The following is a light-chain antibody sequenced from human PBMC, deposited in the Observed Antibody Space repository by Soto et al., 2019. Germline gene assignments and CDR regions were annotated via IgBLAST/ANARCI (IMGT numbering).Light chain of an antibody. CDR1: QSVSEW. V-gene: IGKV1-5*01. CDR3: QQYSSHSNT. CDR2: DAS. J-gene: IGKJ2*01. Sequence: DIQMTQSPATLSASVGDSVTITCRASQSVSEWLAWYQQKPGKAPKLLIYDASSLESGVPSRFSGSGSGTEFTLTITSLQPDDFATYYCQQYSSHSNTSGRGTKLECK.